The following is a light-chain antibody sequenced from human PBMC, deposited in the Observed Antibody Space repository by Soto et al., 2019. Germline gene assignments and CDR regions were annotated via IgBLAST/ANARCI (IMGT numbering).Light chain of an antibody. Sequence: DIQMTQSPSSVSASVGDRVTITCRASQDISSWLAWFQQKPGKAPKLLIYAASSLHIGVPSRFSGSGSRTDFTLTINSLQPEECSTYHFQQGNSFPLTFGGGTKGEIK. V-gene: IGKV1-12*01. J-gene: IGKJ4*01. CDR1: QDISSW. CDR2: AAS. CDR3: QQGNSFPLT.